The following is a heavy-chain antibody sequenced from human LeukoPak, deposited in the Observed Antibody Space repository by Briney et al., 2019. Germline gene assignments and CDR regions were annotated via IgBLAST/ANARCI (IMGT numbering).Heavy chain of an antibody. Sequence: GGSLRLSCAASGFTFSSYSMNWVRQAPGKGLGWVSYISSGSSTIYYADSVKGRFTISRDNAKNSLYLQMNSLRDEDTAVYYCARDNLTPYWYFDLWGRGTLVTVSS. J-gene: IGHJ2*01. D-gene: IGHD4-23*01. CDR1: GFTFSSYS. CDR3: ARDNLTPYWYFDL. V-gene: IGHV3-48*02. CDR2: ISSGSSTI.